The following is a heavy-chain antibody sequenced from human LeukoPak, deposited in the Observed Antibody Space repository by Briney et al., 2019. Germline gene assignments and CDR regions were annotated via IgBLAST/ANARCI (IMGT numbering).Heavy chain of an antibody. CDR2: IYYSGST. V-gene: IGHV4-39*01. CDR1: GGSISSSSYY. CDR3: ARYCGGDCRNAFDI. Sequence: SETLSLTCTVSGGSISSSSYYWGWIRQPPGKGLEWIGSIYYSGSTYYNPSLKSRVTISVDTSKNQFSLKLSSATAADTAVYYCARYCGGDCRNAFDIWGQGTMVTVSS. D-gene: IGHD2-21*02. J-gene: IGHJ3*02.